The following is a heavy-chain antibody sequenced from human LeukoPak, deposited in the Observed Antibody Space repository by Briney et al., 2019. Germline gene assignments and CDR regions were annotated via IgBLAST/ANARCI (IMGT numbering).Heavy chain of an antibody. CDR1: GYTFTSYA. CDR3: ARGLVGATTY. J-gene: IGHJ4*02. D-gene: IGHD1-26*01. CDR2: INVGNGNT. V-gene: IGHV1-3*01. Sequence: ASVKVSCKASGYTFTSYAMHWVRQAPGQRLEWMGWINVGNGNTKYSQKFQGRVAITRDTSATTAYMQLTSLKSGDTAVYYCARGLVGATTYWGQGTLVTVSS.